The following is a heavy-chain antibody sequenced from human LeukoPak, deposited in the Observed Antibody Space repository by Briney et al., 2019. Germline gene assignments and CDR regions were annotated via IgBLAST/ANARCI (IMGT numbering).Heavy chain of an antibody. CDR2: IHTSGST. Sequence: SETLSLTCTVSGGSISSGSYYWSWIRQPAGKELEWIGRIHTSGSTNYNPSLKSRVTISVDTSKNQFSLKLSSVTAADTAVYYCARGDGTLGYYYGMDVWGQGTTVTVSS. CDR1: GGSISSGSYY. CDR3: ARGDGTLGYYYGMDV. J-gene: IGHJ6*02. D-gene: IGHD1-26*01. V-gene: IGHV4-61*02.